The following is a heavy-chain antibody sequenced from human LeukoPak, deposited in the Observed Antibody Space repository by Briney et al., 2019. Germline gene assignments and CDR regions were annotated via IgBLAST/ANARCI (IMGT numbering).Heavy chain of an antibody. Sequence: GGSLRLPCAASGFTFSNYAMVWVRQAPGKGLDWVSAMTSDGRTFYADSVRGRVTISRDNSKNTLYLQMNSLGAEDTAEYFCANVGVAAASPPFYLDVWGKGTTVTVSS. D-gene: IGHD2-2*01. V-gene: IGHV3-23*01. J-gene: IGHJ6*03. CDR3: ANVGVAAASPPFYLDV. CDR2: MTSDGRT. CDR1: GFTFSNYA.